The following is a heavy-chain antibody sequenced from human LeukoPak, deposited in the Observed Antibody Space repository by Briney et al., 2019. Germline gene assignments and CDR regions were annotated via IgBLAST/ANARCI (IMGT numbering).Heavy chain of an antibody. D-gene: IGHD2-2*01. CDR3: AKGRDKYQLLSKYWFDP. CDR2: ISWNSGSI. Sequence: PGGSLRLSCAASGFTFDDYAMHWVRQAPGKGLEWVSGISWNSGSIGYADSVKGRFTISRDNAKNSLYLQMNSLGAEDTALYYCAKGRDKYQLLSKYWFDPWGQGTLVTVSS. J-gene: IGHJ5*02. V-gene: IGHV3-9*01. CDR1: GFTFDDYA.